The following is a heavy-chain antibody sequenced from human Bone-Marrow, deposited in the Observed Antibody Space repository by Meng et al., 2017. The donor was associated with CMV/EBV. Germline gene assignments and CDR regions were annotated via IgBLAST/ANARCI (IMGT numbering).Heavy chain of an antibody. CDR2: IYYSGST. D-gene: IGHD4-17*01. Sequence: SETLSLTCTVSGGSISSSSYYWGWIRQPPGKGLEWIGGIYYSGSTYYNPSLKSRVTISVDTSKNQFSLKLSSVTAADTAVYYCAREGSSAFTVTTFDYWGQGTLVTVSS. V-gene: IGHV4-39*07. J-gene: IGHJ4*02. CDR1: GGSISSSSYY. CDR3: AREGSSAFTVTTFDY.